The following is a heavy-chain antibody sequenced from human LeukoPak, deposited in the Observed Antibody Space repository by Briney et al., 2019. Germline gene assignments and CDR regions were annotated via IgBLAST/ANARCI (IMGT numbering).Heavy chain of an antibody. V-gene: IGHV1-18*01. CDR1: GYTFTSYG. J-gene: IGHJ4*02. D-gene: IGHD5-24*01. CDR2: ISAYNGNT. CDR3: ARDGKATSYAYYFDY. Sequence: ASVKVSCKASGYTFTSYGISWVRQAPGQGLEWMGWISAYNGNTNYAQKLQGRVTMTTDTSTSTAYMELRSLRSDDTAVYYCARDGKATSYAYYFDYWGQGTLVTVS.